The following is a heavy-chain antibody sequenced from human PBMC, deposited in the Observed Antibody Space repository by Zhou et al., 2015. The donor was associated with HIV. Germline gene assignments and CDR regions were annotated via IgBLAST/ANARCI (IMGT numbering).Heavy chain of an antibody. CDR1: GYTFTTYG. D-gene: IGHD3-22*01. V-gene: IGHV1-18*01. Sequence: QVQLVQSGVEVKKPGASVKVSCKASGYTFTTYGLSWVRQAPGQGLEWMGWVSTYNGNTNYAQKFQGRVTITADESTSTAYMELSSLRSEDTAVYYCARVLPKLDYDSSGYYRRPPYYYYGMDVWGQGTTVTVSS. CDR3: ARVLPKLDYDSSGYYRRPPYYYYGMDV. J-gene: IGHJ6*02. CDR2: VSTYNGNT.